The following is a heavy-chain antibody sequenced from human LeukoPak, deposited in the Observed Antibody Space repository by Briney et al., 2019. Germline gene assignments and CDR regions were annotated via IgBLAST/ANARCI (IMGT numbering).Heavy chain of an antibody. D-gene: IGHD3-3*01. CDR2: IYTSGST. CDR3: ARDSYDFWSGYFDY. CDR1: GGSISSYY. V-gene: IGHV4-4*07. J-gene: IGHJ4*02. Sequence: SETLSLTCTVSGGSISSYYWSWIRQPAGQGLEWIGRIYTSGSTNYNPSLKSRVTMSVDTSKNQFSLKLSSVTAADTAVYYCARDSYDFWSGYFDYWGQGTLVTVSS.